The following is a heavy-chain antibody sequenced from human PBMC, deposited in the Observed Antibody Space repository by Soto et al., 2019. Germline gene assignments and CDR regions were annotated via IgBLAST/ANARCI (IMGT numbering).Heavy chain of an antibody. CDR2: IYYSGST. CDR1: GGSISSYY. D-gene: IGHD2-15*01. Sequence: SETLSLTXTVSGGSISSYYWSWIRQPPGKGLEWIGYIYYSGSTNYNPSLKSRVTISVDTSKNQFSLKLSSVTAADTAVYYCARDESCSGGSCPFDYWGQGTLVTVSS. CDR3: ARDESCSGGSCPFDY. V-gene: IGHV4-59*01. J-gene: IGHJ4*02.